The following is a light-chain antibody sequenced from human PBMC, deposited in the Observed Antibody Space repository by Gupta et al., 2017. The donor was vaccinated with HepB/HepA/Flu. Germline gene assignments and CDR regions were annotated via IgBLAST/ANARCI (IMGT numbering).Light chain of an antibody. Sequence: SSELTQDPAVSVALGQTVRITCQGDSLRSYYASWYQQKPGQAPVLVIYGKNNRPSGIPDRCSGSSSGNTASLTITGAQAEEEADDYCNSRDSSGNRGVFGGGTKLTVL. CDR3: NSRDSSGNRGV. J-gene: IGLJ3*02. CDR1: SLRSYY. CDR2: GKN. V-gene: IGLV3-19*01.